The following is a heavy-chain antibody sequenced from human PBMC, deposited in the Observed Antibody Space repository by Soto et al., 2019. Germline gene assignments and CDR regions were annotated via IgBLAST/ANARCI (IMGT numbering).Heavy chain of an antibody. Sequence: PGGSLRLSCAASGFSFSSYAISWVRQAPGKGLEWVSSISASGGRTYYRDSVKGRLTISRDNSKNTLYLQMNSLRVEDTAIYYCAKDLGSGSYSGNYYFYNMDVWGQGTTVTVSS. V-gene: IGHV3-23*01. CDR3: AKDLGSGSYSGNYYFYNMDV. CDR1: GFSFSSYA. J-gene: IGHJ6*02. D-gene: IGHD3-10*01. CDR2: ISASGGRT.